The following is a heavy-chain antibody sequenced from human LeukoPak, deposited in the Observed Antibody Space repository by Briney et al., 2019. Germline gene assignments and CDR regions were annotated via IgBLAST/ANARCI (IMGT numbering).Heavy chain of an antibody. D-gene: IGHD3-22*01. CDR2: ISGSGGST. CDR1: GFTFSSYA. Sequence: GGSLRLSWAASGFTFSSYAMSWVRQAPGKGLEWVSAISGSGGSTYYADSVKGRFTISRDNSKNTLYLQMNSLRAEDTAVYYCAKAKTWDYYDSSGYYFDYWGQGTLVTVSS. J-gene: IGHJ4*02. V-gene: IGHV3-23*01. CDR3: AKAKTWDYYDSSGYYFDY.